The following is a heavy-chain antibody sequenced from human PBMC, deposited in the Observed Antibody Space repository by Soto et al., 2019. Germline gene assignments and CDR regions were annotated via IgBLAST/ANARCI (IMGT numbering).Heavy chain of an antibody. D-gene: IGHD1-7*01. V-gene: IGHV3-23*01. J-gene: IGHJ4*02. Sequence: SLRLSCAASGFTFSSYGMSWVRQAPGKGLEWVSAISSSGGSAYYADSVEGRFTISRDNSKNTLYLQMNSLRAEDTAVYYCARGANSPSYWGQGTLVNVSS. CDR3: ARGANSPSY. CDR1: GFTFSSYG. CDR2: ISSSGGSA.